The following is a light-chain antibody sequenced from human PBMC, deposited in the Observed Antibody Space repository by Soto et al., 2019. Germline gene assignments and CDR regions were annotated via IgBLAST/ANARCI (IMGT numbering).Light chain of an antibody. CDR2: DAS. Sequence: DIQMTQSPSTLSASVGDRVTITCRASRSISSWLAWYQQKPGKAPKLLIYDASSLESGVPSRFSGSGSGTEFTLTISSLQPEELATYYCQHYNRRLMYTLGQGTK. CDR3: QHYNRRLMYT. CDR1: RSISSW. V-gene: IGKV1-5*01. J-gene: IGKJ2*01.